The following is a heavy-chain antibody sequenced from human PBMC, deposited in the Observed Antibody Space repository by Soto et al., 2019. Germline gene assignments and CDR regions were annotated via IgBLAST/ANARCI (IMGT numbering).Heavy chain of an antibody. J-gene: IGHJ5*02. D-gene: IGHD1-26*01. CDR3: ARDLGLYSGSYYGPQGVTNWFDP. CDR1: GYTYTSYG. CDR2: ISAYNGNT. V-gene: IGHV1-18*03. Sequence: QVQLVQSGAEVKKPGASVKVSCKASGYTYTSYGISWVRQAPGQGLEWMGWISAYNGNTNYAQKLQGRVTMTTDTSTSTAYMELRSLRSDDMAVYYCARDLGLYSGSYYGPQGVTNWFDPWGQGTLVTVSS.